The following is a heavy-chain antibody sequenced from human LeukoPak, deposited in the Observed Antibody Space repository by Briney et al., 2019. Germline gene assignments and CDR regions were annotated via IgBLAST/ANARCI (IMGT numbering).Heavy chain of an antibody. Sequence: GGSLRLSCAASGFTFSSYSMTWVRQASGKGLEWVSSISSSSSYIYYADSVKGRFTISRDNAKNSLYLQMNSLRAEDTAVYYCARSTTVDYYDSSGYLYYFDYWGQGTLVTVSS. CDR1: GFTFSSYS. D-gene: IGHD3-22*01. V-gene: IGHV3-21*01. CDR3: ARSTTVDYYDSSGYLYYFDY. CDR2: ISSSSSYI. J-gene: IGHJ4*02.